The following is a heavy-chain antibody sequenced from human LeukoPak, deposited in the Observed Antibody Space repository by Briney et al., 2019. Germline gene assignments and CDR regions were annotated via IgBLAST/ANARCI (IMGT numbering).Heavy chain of an antibody. J-gene: IGHJ4*02. V-gene: IGHV4-59*08. Sequence: PSETLSLTCTVSGVSISHYYWSWIRQPPGKGLEWIAYIFDSGNTNYNPSLKSRVTISLDTSKNQFSLRLRSVTAADAAVYYCARQHYYFDYWGQGSLVTVSS. CDR1: GVSISHYY. CDR3: ARQHYYFDY. CDR2: IFDSGNT.